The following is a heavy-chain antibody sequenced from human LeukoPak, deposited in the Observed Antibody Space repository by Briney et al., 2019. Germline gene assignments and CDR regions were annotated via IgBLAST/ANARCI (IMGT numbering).Heavy chain of an antibody. D-gene: IGHD3-22*01. Sequence: GASVKVSCKASGDTFSSYAINWVRQATGQGLEWMGWMNPNSGDTGYAQKFQGRVTMTRNISISTAYMELSSLRSEDTAVYYCARGSLNIYYDSSGRDAFDIWGQGTMVTVSS. CDR1: GDTFSSYA. CDR2: MNPNSGDT. J-gene: IGHJ3*02. V-gene: IGHV1-8*02. CDR3: ARGSLNIYYDSSGRDAFDI.